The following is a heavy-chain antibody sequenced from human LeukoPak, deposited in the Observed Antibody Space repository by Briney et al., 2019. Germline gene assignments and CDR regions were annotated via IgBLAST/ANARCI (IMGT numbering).Heavy chain of an antibody. Sequence: GGSLRLSCAASGFTFSDYVMIWVRQAPAKGLERVSGINASGDRTFYGDSERGRFTMSRDNSNNTVYLQMNSLRVDDTAVYYCARRDIVVVVSASDYWGQGTLVTVSS. CDR2: INASGDRT. CDR3: ARRDIVVVVSASDY. V-gene: IGHV3-23*01. J-gene: IGHJ4*02. D-gene: IGHD2-15*01. CDR1: GFTFSDYV.